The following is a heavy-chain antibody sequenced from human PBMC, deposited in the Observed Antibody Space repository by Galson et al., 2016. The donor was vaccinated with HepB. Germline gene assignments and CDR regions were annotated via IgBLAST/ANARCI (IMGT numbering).Heavy chain of an antibody. CDR1: GFTFSRYW. D-gene: IGHD3-22*01. J-gene: IGHJ4*02. CDR3: AKDGYYYDSSGYYTYYFDY. CDR2: ISYDGSNK. V-gene: IGHV3-30*18. Sequence: SLRLSCAASGFTFSRYWMHWVRQTPGKGLEWVAVISYDGSNKYYADSVKGRFTISRDNSKNTLYLQMNSLRAEDTAVYYCAKDGYYYDSSGYYTYYFDYWGQGTLVTVSS.